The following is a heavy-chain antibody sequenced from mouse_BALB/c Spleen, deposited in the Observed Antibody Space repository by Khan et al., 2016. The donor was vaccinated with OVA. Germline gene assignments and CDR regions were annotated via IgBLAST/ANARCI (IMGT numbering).Heavy chain of an antibody. V-gene: IGHV2-6-5*01. CDR3: AKGLWSYYFALDY. CDR2: IWGGGST. Sequence: QVQLKESGPGLVAPSQSLSITCTVSGFSLTDYGVSWIRQPPGKGLEWLGVIWGGGSTYYNSALKSRLSISKDNSKSQVFLKMNSLQTDDTAMYFCAKGLWSYYFALDYWGQGTSVTVSS. J-gene: IGHJ4*01. D-gene: IGHD1-1*02. CDR1: GFSLTDYG.